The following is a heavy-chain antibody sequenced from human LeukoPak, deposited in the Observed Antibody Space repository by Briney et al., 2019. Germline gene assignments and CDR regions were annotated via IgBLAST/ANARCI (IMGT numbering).Heavy chain of an antibody. Sequence: SETLSLTCTVSGGSISSSSYYWGWIRQPPGKGLEWIGSIYYSGSTYYNPSLKSRVTISVDTSKNQFSLKLSSVTAADTAVYYCARGRQQWLTRYWYFDLWGRGTLVTVSS. V-gene: IGHV4-39*07. CDR3: ARGRQQWLTRYWYFDL. CDR1: GGSISSSSYY. CDR2: IYYSGST. J-gene: IGHJ2*01. D-gene: IGHD6-19*01.